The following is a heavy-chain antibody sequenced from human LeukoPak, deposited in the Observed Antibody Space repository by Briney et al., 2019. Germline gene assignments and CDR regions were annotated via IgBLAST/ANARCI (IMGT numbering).Heavy chain of an antibody. CDR2: IERDGSEK. CDR3: ARDWRYCSSSSCLAMDV. D-gene: IGHD2-2*01. Sequence: PGGSLRLSCAASGFTFRSYWMSWVRQAPGKGLEWVANIERDGSEKYYVDSVKGRFIIPRDNAKNSLYLEMNSLRAEDTAVYYCARDWRYCSSSSCLAMDVWGQGTTVTVSS. CDR1: GFTFRSYW. V-gene: IGHV3-7*01. J-gene: IGHJ6*02.